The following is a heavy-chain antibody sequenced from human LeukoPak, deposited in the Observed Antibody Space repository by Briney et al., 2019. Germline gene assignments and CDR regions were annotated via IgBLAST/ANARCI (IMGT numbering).Heavy chain of an antibody. CDR2: IDTDGNST. CDR1: GFTFSNYW. Sequence: GGSLRLSCAVSGFTFSNYWMFWVSQAPEKGLVWVARIDTDGNSTTYADSVKGRFTISRDNAKNTLYLQMNNLRGEDTAVYYCARARTYSDYVSSFDYWGQGTLVTVSS. D-gene: IGHD5-12*01. J-gene: IGHJ4*02. V-gene: IGHV3-74*01. CDR3: ARARTYSDYVSSFDY.